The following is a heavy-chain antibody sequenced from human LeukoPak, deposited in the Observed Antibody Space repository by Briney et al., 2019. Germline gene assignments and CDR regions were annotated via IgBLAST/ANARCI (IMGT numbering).Heavy chain of an antibody. V-gene: IGHV4-4*07. J-gene: IGHJ6*02. D-gene: IGHD3-3*01. CDR2: IYTSGST. CDR1: GGSISSYY. Sequence: PSETLSLTCTVSGGSISSYYWSWIRQPAGKGLEWIGRIYTSGSTNYNPSLKSRVTMSVDTSKNQFSLKLSSVTAADTAVYYCARDRASPDTIFGVVIIPNYYYYGMDVWGQGTTVTVSS. CDR3: ARDRASPDTIFGVVIIPNYYYYGMDV.